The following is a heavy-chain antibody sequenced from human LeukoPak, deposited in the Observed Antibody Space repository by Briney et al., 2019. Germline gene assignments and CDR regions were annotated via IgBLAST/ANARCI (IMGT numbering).Heavy chain of an antibody. D-gene: IGHD3-10*01. CDR2: IYYSGST. CDR1: GGSISSGDYY. J-gene: IGHJ5*02. Sequence: PSETLSLTCTVSGGSISSGDYYWSWIRQPPGKGLEWIGYIYYSGSTYYNPSLKSRVTISVDTSKNQFSLKLSSVTAADTAVYYCARVRFGFRDGDLNWFDPWGQGTLVTVSS. V-gene: IGHV4-30-4*01. CDR3: ARVRFGFRDGDLNWFDP.